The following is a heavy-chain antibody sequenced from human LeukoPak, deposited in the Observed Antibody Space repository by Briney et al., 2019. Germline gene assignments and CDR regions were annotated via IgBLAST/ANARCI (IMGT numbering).Heavy chain of an antibody. CDR2: INSSGGST. CDR3: ARDLVRVVVVPAAVYYVDV. Sequence: GASVKVSCKASGYTFTSYYMHWVRQAPGQGLEWMGIINSSGGSTSYAQKFQGRATMTRDTSTSTVYMELSSLRSEDTAVYYCARDLVRVVVVPAAVYYVDVWGKGTTVTVSS. J-gene: IGHJ6*03. CDR1: GYTFTSYY. D-gene: IGHD2-2*01. V-gene: IGHV1-46*01.